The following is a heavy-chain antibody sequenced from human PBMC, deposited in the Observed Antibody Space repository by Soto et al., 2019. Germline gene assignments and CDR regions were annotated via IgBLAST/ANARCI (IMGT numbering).Heavy chain of an antibody. V-gene: IGHV3-21*01. CDR1: GFTFSSYS. CDR2: ISSSSSYI. Sequence: RGSLRLSCAASGFTFSSYSMNWVRQAPGKGLEWVSSISSSSSYIYYADSVKGRFTISRDNAKNSLYLQMNSLRAEDTAVYYCEREDKIFGVVTTPLDPWGQGNLVTVSS. J-gene: IGHJ5*02. CDR3: EREDKIFGVVTTPLDP. D-gene: IGHD3-3*01.